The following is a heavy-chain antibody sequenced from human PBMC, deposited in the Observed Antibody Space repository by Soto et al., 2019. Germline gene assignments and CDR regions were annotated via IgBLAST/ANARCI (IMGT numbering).Heavy chain of an antibody. V-gene: IGHV3-33*01. J-gene: IGHJ5*02. CDR1: GFTFSSYG. Sequence: QVQLVESGGGVVQPGRSLRLSCAASGFTFSSYGMHWVRQAPGKGLERVAVIWYDGSNKYYADSVKGRFTISRDTSKNTLYLQMNSLRAEDTAVYYCAREGPWGQGTLVTVSS. CDR2: IWYDGSNK. CDR3: AREGP.